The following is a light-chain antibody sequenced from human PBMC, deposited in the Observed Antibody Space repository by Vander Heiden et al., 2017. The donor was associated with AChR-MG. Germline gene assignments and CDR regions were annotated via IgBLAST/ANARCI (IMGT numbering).Light chain of an antibody. J-gene: IGLJ1*01. CDR1: SSDGGGYNY. V-gene: IGLV2-14*01. CDR3: SSYTSSSAYV. CDR2: DVS. Sequence: QSALTQPASVSGSPGQSITISCTGTSSDGGGYNYVSCYQQHPGKPPNVMIYDVSKRPSGVSNRFSGSKSGNTASLTISGLQAEDEADYYCSSYTSSSAYVFGTGTKVTVL.